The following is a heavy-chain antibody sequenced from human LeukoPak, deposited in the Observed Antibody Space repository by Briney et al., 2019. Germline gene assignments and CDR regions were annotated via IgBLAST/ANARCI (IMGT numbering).Heavy chain of an antibody. CDR2: ISSSSSSTI. V-gene: IGHV3-48*01. D-gene: IGHD6-19*01. CDR3: ARDIGGWSYYFDY. Sequence: GGSLRLSCAASGFTFSSYSMNWVRQAPGKGLEWVSYISSSSSSTIYYADSVKGRFTISRDNAKNSLYLQMNSLRAEDTAVYYCARDIGGWSYYFDYWGQGTLVTVSS. CDR1: GFTFSSYS. J-gene: IGHJ4*02.